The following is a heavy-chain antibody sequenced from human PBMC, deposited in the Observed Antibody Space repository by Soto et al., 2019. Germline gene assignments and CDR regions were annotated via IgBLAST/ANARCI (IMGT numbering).Heavy chain of an antibody. CDR3: ATLGYYDILTGYWVTPGKYYFDS. Sequence: GASVKVSCKVSGYTLTEVSMHWVRQAPGKGLEWMGGFDPEDGETIYAQKFQGRVTMTEDASTDTAHMELSSLRSEDTAVYYCATLGYYDILTGYWVTPGKYYFDSWGQGTLVTVSS. V-gene: IGHV1-24*01. CDR2: FDPEDGET. D-gene: IGHD3-9*01. CDR1: GYTLTEVS. J-gene: IGHJ4*02.